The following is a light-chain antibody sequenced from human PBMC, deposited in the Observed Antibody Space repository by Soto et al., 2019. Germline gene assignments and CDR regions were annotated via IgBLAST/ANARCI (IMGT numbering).Light chain of an antibody. CDR1: SSDVGGYEY. CDR2: EVI. J-gene: IGLJ3*02. V-gene: IGLV2-14*01. CDR3: SSYTITGTLV. Sequence: QSALTQPASVSGSPGQSITISCTATSSDVGGYEYVSWYQQYPGKAPKLIIYEVINRPSGVSNRFSGSKSGNTASLIISGLQTEDEADYYCSSYTITGTLVFGGGTKVTV.